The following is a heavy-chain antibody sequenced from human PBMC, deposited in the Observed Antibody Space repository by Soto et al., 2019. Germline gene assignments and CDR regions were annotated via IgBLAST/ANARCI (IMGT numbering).Heavy chain of an antibody. V-gene: IGHV3-66*01. J-gene: IGHJ6*03. Sequence: GGSLRLSCAASEFTVCSNYRSGVRKATGKGLEWVSVIYSGGSTYYADSVKGRFTISRDNSKNTLYLQMNSLRAEDTAVYYCARDKTGTHYYYYYMDVWGNGTTVTVSS. CDR2: IYSGGST. CDR3: ARDKTGTHYYYYYMDV. D-gene: IGHD1-1*01. CDR1: EFTVCSNY.